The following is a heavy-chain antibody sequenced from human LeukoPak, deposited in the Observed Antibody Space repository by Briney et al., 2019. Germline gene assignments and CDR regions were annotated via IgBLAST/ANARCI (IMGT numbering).Heavy chain of an antibody. V-gene: IGHV3-23*01. J-gene: IGHJ3*01. CDR1: GFTFSSYA. D-gene: IGHD2-2*01. CDR2: INGGGDAT. Sequence: QPGGSLRLSCAASGFTFSSYAMSWVRQAPGKGLEWVSAINGGGDATEYADSVKGRFTISRDNSKNTLYLQMNSLRPEDTAVYYCARCTASCYANAFDVWGQGTLLTVSS. CDR3: ARCTASCYANAFDV.